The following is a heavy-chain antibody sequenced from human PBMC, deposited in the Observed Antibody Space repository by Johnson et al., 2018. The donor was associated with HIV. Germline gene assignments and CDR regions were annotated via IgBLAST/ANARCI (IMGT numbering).Heavy chain of an antibody. V-gene: IGHV3-66*01. Sequence: VQLVESGGDLVQSGGSLRLSYAVSGISVSVNYMSWVRQAPGKGLEWVSVIYSGGSTYYADSVKGRFTISRDNSKNTLYLQMNSLRAEDTAVYYCARYLTEKTPNAFDIWGQGTMVTVSS. D-gene: IGHD2-15*01. CDR3: ARYLTEKTPNAFDI. CDR2: IYSGGST. CDR1: GISVSVNY. J-gene: IGHJ3*02.